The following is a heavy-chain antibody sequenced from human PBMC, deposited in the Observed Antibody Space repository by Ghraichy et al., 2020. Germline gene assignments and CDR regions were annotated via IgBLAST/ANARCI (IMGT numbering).Heavy chain of an antibody. D-gene: IGHD3-9*01. V-gene: IGHV1-18*01. CDR3: ARVRGPPAYYDILTGYYMDY. J-gene: IGHJ4*02. Sequence: ASVKVSCKASGYTFTSYGISWVRQAPGQGLEWMGWISAYNGNTNYAQKLQGRVTMTTDTSTSTAYMELRSLRSDDTAVYYCARVRGPPAYYDILTGYYMDYWGQGTLVTVSS. CDR2: ISAYNGNT. CDR1: GYTFTSYG.